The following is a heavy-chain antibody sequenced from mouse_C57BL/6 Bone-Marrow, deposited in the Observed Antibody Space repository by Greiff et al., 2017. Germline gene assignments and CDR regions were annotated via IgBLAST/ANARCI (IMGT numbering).Heavy chain of an antibody. V-gene: IGHV1-81*01. CDR2: IYPRSGNT. CDR1: GYTFTSYG. CDR3: AITTVVAFSKDFDY. Sequence: QVQLKESGAELARPGASVKLSCKASGYTFTSYGISWVKQRTGQGLEWIGEIYPRSGNTYYNEKFKGKATLTADKSSSPAYMELRSLTSEDSAVYFCAITTVVAFSKDFDYWGQGTTLTVSS. D-gene: IGHD1-1*01. J-gene: IGHJ2*01.